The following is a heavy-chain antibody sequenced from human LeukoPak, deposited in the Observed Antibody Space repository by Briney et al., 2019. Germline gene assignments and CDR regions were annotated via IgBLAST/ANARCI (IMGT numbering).Heavy chain of an antibody. D-gene: IGHD3-10*01. CDR3: AKGVTMVRGVINRFDY. Sequence: PGGSLRLSCAASGFTFSSYAMSWVRQAPGKGLEWVSAISGSGGSTYYADSVKGRFTISRDNSKNTLYLQMNSLRAEDMAVYYCAKGVTMVRGVINRFDYWGQGTLVTVSS. CDR2: ISGSGGST. J-gene: IGHJ4*02. V-gene: IGHV3-23*01. CDR1: GFTFSSYA.